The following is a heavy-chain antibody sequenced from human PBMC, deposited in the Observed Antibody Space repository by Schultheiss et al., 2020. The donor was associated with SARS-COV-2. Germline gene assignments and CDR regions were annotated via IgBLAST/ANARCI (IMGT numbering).Heavy chain of an antibody. CDR2: IYHSGST. CDR3: ARRFTRVGYYFDY. CDR1: GGSISSSSYY. D-gene: IGHD1-26*01. J-gene: IGHJ4*02. V-gene: IGHV4-39*07. Sequence: SETLSLTCTVSGGSISSSSYYWGWIRQPPGKGLEWIGSIYHSGSTNYNPSLKSRVTISVDTSKNQFSLKLSSVTAADTAVYYCARRFTRVGYYFDYWGQGTLVTVSS.